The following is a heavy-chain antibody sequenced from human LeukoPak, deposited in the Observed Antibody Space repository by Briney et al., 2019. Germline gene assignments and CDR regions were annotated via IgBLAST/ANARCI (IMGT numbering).Heavy chain of an antibody. CDR1: GFTFSSYA. J-gene: IGHJ4*02. D-gene: IGHD6-6*01. Sequence: GGSLRLSCAASGFTFSSYAMHWVRQAPGKGLEWVAVISYDGSNKYYADSVKGRFTISRDNSENTLYLQMNSLRAEDTAVYYCARSKGQTTRYSSSSSWYFDYWGQGTLVTVSS. CDR2: ISYDGSNK. CDR3: ARSKGQTTRYSSSSSWYFDY. V-gene: IGHV3-30-3*01.